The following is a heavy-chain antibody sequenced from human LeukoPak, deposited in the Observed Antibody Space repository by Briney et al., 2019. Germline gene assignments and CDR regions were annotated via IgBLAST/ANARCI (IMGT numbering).Heavy chain of an antibody. J-gene: IGHJ4*02. CDR2: IYSGGTT. CDR1: GFTVSGNY. D-gene: IGHD4-23*01. V-gene: IGHV3-53*01. Sequence: PGGSLRLSCAVSGFTVSGNYMSWVRQAPGKGLEWVSLIYSGGTTYYADSVKGRFTISRDNSNNTLYLQMNSLRAEDTAVYYCARRAGGYSHPYDYWGQGILVTVSS. CDR3: ARRAGGYSHPYDY.